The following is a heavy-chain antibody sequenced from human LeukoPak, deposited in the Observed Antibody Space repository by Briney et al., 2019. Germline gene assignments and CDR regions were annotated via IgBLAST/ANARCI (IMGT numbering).Heavy chain of an antibody. CDR2: IRGSGGST. D-gene: IGHD4-11*01. CDR1: GFTFSSYA. J-gene: IGHJ4*02. CDR3: AKGSGGYSNYFDY. V-gene: IGHV3-23*01. Sequence: GGSLRLSCAASGFTFSSYAMSWVRQAPGKGLEWVPAIRGSGGSTYFADSVKGRFTISRDNSKNTLYLQMNSLRAEDTAVYYCAKGSGGYSNYFDYWGQGTLVTVSS.